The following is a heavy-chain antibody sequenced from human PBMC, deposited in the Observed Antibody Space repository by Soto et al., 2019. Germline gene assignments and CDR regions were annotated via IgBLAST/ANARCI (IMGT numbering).Heavy chain of an antibody. V-gene: IGHV1-46*01. J-gene: IGHJ4*02. CDR2: IHPDGGHT. Sequence: ASVKVSCKASGYTFTSYYMHWVRQAPGQGLEWMGVIHPDGGHTTYSQKFQDRVTMTRDTFTSTIYMELSSLRSEDTAVYYCARGDNDYWGQGTLVTVSS. CDR3: ARGDNDY. CDR1: GYTFTSYY.